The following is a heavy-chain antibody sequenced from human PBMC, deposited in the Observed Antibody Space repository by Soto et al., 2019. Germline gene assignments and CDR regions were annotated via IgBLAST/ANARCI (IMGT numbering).Heavy chain of an antibody. CDR2: ISSRSDTL. V-gene: IGHV3-48*04. D-gene: IGHD6-13*01. CDR1: GFTFSAYA. CDR3: ARDAFIAAAAHSYYYGMDV. Sequence: PGGSLRLSCEGSGFTFSAYAMNWVRQAPGKGLEWVSYISSRSDTLYYADSVKGRFTISRDNAKNSLYLQMNSLGAEDTAVYYCARDAFIAAAAHSYYYGMDVGGQGTTVTGSS. J-gene: IGHJ6*02.